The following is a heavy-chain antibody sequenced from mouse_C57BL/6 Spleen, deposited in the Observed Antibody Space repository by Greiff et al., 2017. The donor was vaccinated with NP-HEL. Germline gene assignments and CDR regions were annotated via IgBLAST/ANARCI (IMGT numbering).Heavy chain of an antibody. Sequence: QVQLQQSGAELAKPGASVKLSCKASGYTFTSYWMHWVKQRPGQGLEWIGYINPSSGYTKYNQKFKDKATLTTDKSSSTAYMQMSSLTYEDSAVYYCARSPDLLSSGAMDYWGQGTSVTVSS. J-gene: IGHJ4*01. D-gene: IGHD2-1*01. CDR2: INPSSGYT. CDR1: GYTFTSYW. CDR3: ARSPDLLSSGAMDY. V-gene: IGHV1-7*01.